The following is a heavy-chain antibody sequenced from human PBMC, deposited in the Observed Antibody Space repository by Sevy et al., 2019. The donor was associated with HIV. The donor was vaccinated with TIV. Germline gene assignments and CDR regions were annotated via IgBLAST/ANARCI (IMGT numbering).Heavy chain of an antibody. Sequence: GGSLRLSCAASGFTLSSFWMTWVRQVPGKGLEWVANIKEDGSDKNYLDSVKGRFTISRDNAKNSLYLQMNSLRAEDTAVYYCARDKNHYDRSVYYDAFDIWGQGTMVTVSS. CDR3: ARDKNHYDRSVYYDAFDI. CDR1: GFTLSSFW. CDR2: IKEDGSDK. J-gene: IGHJ3*02. V-gene: IGHV3-7*03. D-gene: IGHD3-22*01.